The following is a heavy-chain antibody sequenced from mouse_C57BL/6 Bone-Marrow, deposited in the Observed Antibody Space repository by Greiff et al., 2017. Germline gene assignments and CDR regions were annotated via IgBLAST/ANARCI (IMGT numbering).Heavy chain of an antibody. CDR3: AKELIYYYGSSYFYWYFDV. CDR1: GYTFTGYW. V-gene: IGHV1-9*01. D-gene: IGHD1-1*01. J-gene: IGHJ1*03. CDR2: ILPGSGST. Sequence: VKLQESGAELMKPGASVKLSCKATGYTFTGYWIEWVKQRPGHGLEWIGEILPGSGSTNYNEKFKGKATFTAATSSNTAYMQLSSLTTEDSAIYYCAKELIYYYGSSYFYWYFDVWGTGTTVTVSS.